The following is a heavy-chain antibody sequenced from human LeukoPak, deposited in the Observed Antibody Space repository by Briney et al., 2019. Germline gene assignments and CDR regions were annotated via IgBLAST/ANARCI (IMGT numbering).Heavy chain of an antibody. CDR3: ARDPGHNGWYGDN. J-gene: IGHJ4*02. CDR1: GFNFSSYG. CDR2: IWYDGSNK. Sequence: GGSLRLFCAASGFNFSSYGMHWVRQAPGKGLEWVSIIWYDGSNKYYADSVKGRFTISKDNSKNTLYLQMNSLRAEDTAIYYCARDPGHNGWYGDNWGQGTLVTVSS. D-gene: IGHD6-19*01. V-gene: IGHV3-33*01.